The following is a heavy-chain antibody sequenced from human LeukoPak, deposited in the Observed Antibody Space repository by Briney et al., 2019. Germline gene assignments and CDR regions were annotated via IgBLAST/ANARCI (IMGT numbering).Heavy chain of an antibody. CDR2: IYNDGST. Sequence: GGSLRLSCAASGFSLSTDHMSWVRQAPGKGLEWVSVIYNDGSTYYADTVKGRFTISRDISKNTVDLLVNSLRAEDTAVYYCARVWELSYDHWGQGTLVTVSS. J-gene: IGHJ4*02. D-gene: IGHD3-16*02. CDR1: GFSLSTDH. CDR3: ARVWELSYDH. V-gene: IGHV3-53*01.